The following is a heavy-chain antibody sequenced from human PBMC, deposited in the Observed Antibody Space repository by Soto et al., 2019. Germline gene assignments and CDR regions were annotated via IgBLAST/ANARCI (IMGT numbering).Heavy chain of an antibody. CDR3: ARDSDNWNALFEY. CDR2: IYTSGST. J-gene: IGHJ4*02. Sequence: SEILSLPCPVSGCSISSYYWGWIRQPAGKGLEWIGRIYTSGSTNYNPSLKSRVTMSVDTSKNQFSLKLSSLTAADTAVYYCARDSDNWNALFEYWGQGNLVSVSS. D-gene: IGHD1-1*01. CDR1: GCSISSYY. V-gene: IGHV4-4*07.